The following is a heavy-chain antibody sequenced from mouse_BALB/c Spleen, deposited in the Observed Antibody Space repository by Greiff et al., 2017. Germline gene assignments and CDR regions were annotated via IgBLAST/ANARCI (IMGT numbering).Heavy chain of an antibody. Sequence: EVKLQQSGGGLVQPGGSMKLSCAASGFTFRDACMDWVRQYPEKGLEWVAEIRSKANNHATYYAESVKGRLTISRADSKSSVNLQMNSFRAEDTGNYDVTPYYSYVQYCAMDYWGQGTSVTVSS. CDR2: IRSKANNHAT. V-gene: IGHV6-6*01. CDR1: GFTFRDAC. D-gene: IGHD2-14*01. CDR3: TPYYSYVQYCAMDY. J-gene: IGHJ4*01.